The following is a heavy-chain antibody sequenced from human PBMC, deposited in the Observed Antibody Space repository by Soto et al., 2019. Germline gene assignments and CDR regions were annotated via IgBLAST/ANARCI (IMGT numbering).Heavy chain of an antibody. D-gene: IGHD3-22*01. V-gene: IGHV3-64*02. J-gene: IGHJ3*02. CDR2: ISSNGGST. Sequence: GGSLRLSCAASGFTFSSYAMHWVRQAPGKGLEYVSAISSNGGSTYYADSVKGRFTISRDNSKNTLYLQMGSLRAEDMGVYYCARTDRSGHLLGAFDIWGQGTMVTVSS. CDR1: GFTFSSYA. CDR3: ARTDRSGHLLGAFDI.